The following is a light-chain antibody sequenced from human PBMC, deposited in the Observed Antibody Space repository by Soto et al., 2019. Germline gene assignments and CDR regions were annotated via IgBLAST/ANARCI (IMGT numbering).Light chain of an antibody. CDR2: LGS. Sequence: DIVMTQSPLALPVTPGEPASISCRSSQSLLHSNGYHDLEWYLQKPGQSPQLLIYLGSNRASGVPDRFSGSGSGTDFTLNISRVEAEDVGVYYCMQALQTPFTFGPGTKVDIK. CDR3: MQALQTPFT. CDR1: QSLLHSNGYHD. V-gene: IGKV2-28*01. J-gene: IGKJ3*01.